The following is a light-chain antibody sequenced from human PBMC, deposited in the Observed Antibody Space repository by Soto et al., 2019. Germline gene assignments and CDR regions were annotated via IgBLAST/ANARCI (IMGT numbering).Light chain of an antibody. CDR3: QSYDNSLSVHVV. CDR1: SSNIGAGYD. Sequence: QSVLTQPPSVSGAPGQRVTISCTGTSSNIGAGYDVHWYQQVPGTSPKLLIFVNSNRPSGVPDRFSGSKYGTSASLAITGLQAEDEADYYCQSYDNSLSVHVVFGGGTKLTVL. J-gene: IGLJ2*01. CDR2: VNS. V-gene: IGLV1-40*01.